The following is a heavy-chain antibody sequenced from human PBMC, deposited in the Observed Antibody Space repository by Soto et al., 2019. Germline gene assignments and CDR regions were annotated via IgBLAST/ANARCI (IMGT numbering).Heavy chain of an antibody. J-gene: IGHJ4*02. D-gene: IGHD4-17*01. V-gene: IGHV1-2*04. Sequence: ASVKVSCKTSGYSFTDYKLHWVRQAPGQGLEWMGWVDPNGGGSNSAQKFQGSVTMTWDTSITTAYLDLTRLTTNDTATYFCAAWVDYGDFEGFDFWGQGTLVTVSS. CDR3: AAWVDYGDFEGFDF. CDR2: VDPNGGGS. CDR1: GYSFTDYK.